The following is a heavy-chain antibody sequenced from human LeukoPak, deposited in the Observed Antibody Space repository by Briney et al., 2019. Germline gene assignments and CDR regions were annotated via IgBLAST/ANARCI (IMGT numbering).Heavy chain of an antibody. Sequence: QAGGSLRLSCAASGFTFSIYWMSWVRQAPGKGLEWVANIKQDGSEKYYVDSVKGRFTISRDNAKNSLYLQMNSLRAEDTAVYYCARESPDIVLMVYALYYFDYWGQGTLVTVSS. CDR3: ARESPDIVLMVYALYYFDY. V-gene: IGHV3-7*01. CDR2: IKQDGSEK. J-gene: IGHJ4*02. D-gene: IGHD2-8*01. CDR1: GFTFSIYW.